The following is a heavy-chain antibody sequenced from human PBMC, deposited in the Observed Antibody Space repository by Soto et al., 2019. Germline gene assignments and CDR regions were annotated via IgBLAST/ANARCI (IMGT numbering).Heavy chain of an antibody. J-gene: IGHJ6*02. CDR1: GYTFTNYA. D-gene: IGHD3-10*01. Sequence: QVQLVQSGAEVKKPGASVKVSCKASGYTFTNYAMHWVRQAPGQRLEWMGWINAGNGNTKYSQKFQGRVTITRDTAASTADMELSSLRSEDTAVKYGAGGPLLWGDGWGQGTTVTVSS. CDR2: INAGNGNT. CDR3: AGGPLLWGDG. V-gene: IGHV1-3*01.